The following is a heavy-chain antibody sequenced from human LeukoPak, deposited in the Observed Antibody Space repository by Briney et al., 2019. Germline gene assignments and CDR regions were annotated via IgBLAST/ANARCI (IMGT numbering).Heavy chain of an antibody. CDR3: ARGPTRYYDILTGYDWANWFDP. Sequence: ASVKVSCKASGYTFTDYYMHWVRQAPGQGLEWMGWINPNSGGTNYAQKFQGRVTMTRDTSISTAYMELSRLRSDDTAVYYCARGPTRYYDILTGYDWANWFDPWGQGTLVTVSS. V-gene: IGHV1-2*02. CDR2: INPNSGGT. J-gene: IGHJ5*02. D-gene: IGHD3-9*01. CDR1: GYTFTDYY.